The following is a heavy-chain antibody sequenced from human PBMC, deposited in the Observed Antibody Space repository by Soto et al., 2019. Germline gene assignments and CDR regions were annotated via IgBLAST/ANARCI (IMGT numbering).Heavy chain of an antibody. J-gene: IGHJ4*02. CDR2: IKQDGSEK. CDR1: GFTFSSFW. D-gene: IGHD5-18*01. V-gene: IGHV3-7*04. CDR3: VRGDGDYNDGNGYLARH. Sequence: GGSLRLSCAASGFTFSSFWMSWVRQAPGKGLEWVANIKQDGSEKYYADSVQGRLTISRDNAKNTLYLQMNSLRAEDTAVYYCVRGDGDYNDGNGYLARHWGQGTLVTVSS.